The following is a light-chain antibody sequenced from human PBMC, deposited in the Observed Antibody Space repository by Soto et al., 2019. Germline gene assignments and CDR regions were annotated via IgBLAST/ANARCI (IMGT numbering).Light chain of an antibody. CDR3: CLYADSLVI. J-gene: IGLJ2*01. V-gene: IGLV2-23*01. Sequence: QSALTQPASVSGSPGQSITISCTGSTSDVGNYNLVSWYQQHPDKAPQLIIYEGYRRPSGVSHRFSGSKSGNTASLTISGLEAEDEADSYWCLYADSLVIVGGGTKLTVL. CDR1: TSDVGNYNL. CDR2: EGY.